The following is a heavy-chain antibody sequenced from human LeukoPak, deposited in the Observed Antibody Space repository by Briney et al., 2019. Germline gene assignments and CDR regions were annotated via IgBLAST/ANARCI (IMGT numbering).Heavy chain of an antibody. CDR1: GFTFSAHA. V-gene: IGHV3-64D*09. D-gene: IGHD6-6*01. CDR3: VKSGYSTSSDVDY. J-gene: IGHJ4*02. Sequence: PGGSLRLSCSVSGFTFSAHAMHWVRQPPGKGLELLSSINSNGDSTYHADSVKGRFTISRDNSRSTLYLQMRSLRPEDTAVYYCVKSGYSTSSDVDYWGQGTLVTVSS. CDR2: INSNGDST.